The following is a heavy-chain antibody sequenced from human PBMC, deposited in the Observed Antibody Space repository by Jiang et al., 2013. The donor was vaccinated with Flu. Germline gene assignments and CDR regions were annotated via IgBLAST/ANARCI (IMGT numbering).Heavy chain of an antibody. CDR1: GGSISSGGYY. CDR3: ARETLSLGYGSGSVDY. Sequence: SGPGLVKPSQTLSLTCTVSGGSISSGGYYWGWIRQHPGKGLEWIGYIYYSGSTHYNPSLKSRVTISVDTSKNQFSLKLSSVTAADTAVYYCARETLSLGYGSGSVDYWGQGTLVTVSS. D-gene: IGHD3-10*01. J-gene: IGHJ4*02. V-gene: IGHV4-31*03. CDR2: IYYSGST.